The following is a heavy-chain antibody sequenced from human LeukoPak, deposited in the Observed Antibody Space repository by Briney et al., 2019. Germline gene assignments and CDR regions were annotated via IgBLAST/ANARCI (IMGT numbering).Heavy chain of an antibody. J-gene: IGHJ3*02. CDR3: ARGGEWLPYAFDI. D-gene: IGHD3-3*01. V-gene: IGHV3-23*01. CDR1: GFTFSSYA. CDR2: ISGSGGST. Sequence: GGSLRLSCAASGFTFSSYAMSWVRQAPGKGLEWVSAISGSGGSTYYADSVKGRFTISRDNSKNTLYLQMNSLRAEDTAVYYCARGGEWLPYAFDIWGQGTMVTVSS.